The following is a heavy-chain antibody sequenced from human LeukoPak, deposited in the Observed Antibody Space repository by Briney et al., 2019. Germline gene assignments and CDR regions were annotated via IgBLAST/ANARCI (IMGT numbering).Heavy chain of an antibody. Sequence: PGRSLRLSCVASGFTFDDYAMHWVRQAPGKGLEWVSGVSWNGGSIGYSDSVKGRFTISRDNAKNSLYLQMNSLRAEDTAVYYCARDVLRYFDWLFLFDYWGQGTLVTVSS. CDR2: VSWNGGSI. CDR3: ARDVLRYFDWLFLFDY. J-gene: IGHJ4*02. CDR1: GFTFDDYA. V-gene: IGHV3-9*01. D-gene: IGHD3-9*01.